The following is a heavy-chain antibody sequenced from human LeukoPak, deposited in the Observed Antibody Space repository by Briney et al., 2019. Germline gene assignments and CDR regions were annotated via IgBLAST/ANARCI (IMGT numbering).Heavy chain of an antibody. J-gene: IGHJ6*03. D-gene: IGHD6-19*01. CDR2: MNPNSGNT. V-gene: IGHV1-8*01. Sequence: ASVTVSCKASGYTFTSYDINWVRQATGQGLEWMGWMNPNSGNTGYAQKFQGRVTMTRDTSISTAYMELSSLRSEDTAVYYCARGGRGSSGWYSDYYYMDVWGKGTTVTVSS. CDR3: ARGGRGSSGWYSDYYYMDV. CDR1: GYTFTSYD.